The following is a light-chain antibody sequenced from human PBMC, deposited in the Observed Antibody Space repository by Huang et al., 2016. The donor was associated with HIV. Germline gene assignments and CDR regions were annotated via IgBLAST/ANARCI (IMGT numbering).Light chain of an antibody. J-gene: IGKJ3*01. CDR3: QKYNTAPFT. CDR1: QDFNNY. V-gene: IGKV1-27*01. Sequence: DIQMTQSPPSLSASVGDRVTITCRASQDFNNYLAWYQQKPGRVPQLLIYTASNLQSGVPSRFSGSGAGTDFTLTISSLHPEDVATYYCQKYNTAPFTFGPGTKVDIE. CDR2: TAS.